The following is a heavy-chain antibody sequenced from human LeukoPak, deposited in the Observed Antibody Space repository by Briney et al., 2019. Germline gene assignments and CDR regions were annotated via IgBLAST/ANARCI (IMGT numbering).Heavy chain of an antibody. CDR2: ISPGDSGI. D-gene: IGHD3-16*01. J-gene: IGHJ5*02. V-gene: IGHV5-51*01. Sequence: GESLKISCKGSGYSFTNFWIGWVRQMPGKGLEWMGVISPGDSGIRYSPSFQGQVTISVDKSISTAYLQWSSLKASDSAMYYCAAGGASAPWGQGTLVTISS. CDR3: AAGGASAP. CDR1: GYSFTNFW.